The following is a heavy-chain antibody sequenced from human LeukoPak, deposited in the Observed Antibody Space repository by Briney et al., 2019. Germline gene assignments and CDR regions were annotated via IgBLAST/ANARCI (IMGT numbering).Heavy chain of an antibody. CDR2: ICSSGSTI. CDR1: GFTFSSYE. CDR3: AREGRYCSSTSCYVTAFDY. V-gene: IGHV3-48*03. Sequence: GGSLRLSCAASGFTFSSYEMNWVRQAPGKGLEWVSYICSSGSTIYYADSVKGRFTISRDNAKNSLYLQMNSLRAEDTAVYYCAREGRYCSSTSCYVTAFDYWGQGTLVTVSS. J-gene: IGHJ4*02. D-gene: IGHD2-2*01.